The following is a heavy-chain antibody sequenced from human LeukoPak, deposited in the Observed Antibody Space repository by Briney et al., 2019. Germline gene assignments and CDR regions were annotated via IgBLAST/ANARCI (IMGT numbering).Heavy chain of an antibody. Sequence: GASMKVSRKASGYTFTGYYMHWVRQAPGQGLEWMGWINPNSGGTNYAQKFQGRVTMTRDTSISTAYMELSRLRSDDTAVYYCARGPDIVLMVYAIIWFDPWGQGTLVTVSS. CDR1: GYTFTGYY. D-gene: IGHD2-8*01. J-gene: IGHJ5*02. V-gene: IGHV1-2*02. CDR2: INPNSGGT. CDR3: ARGPDIVLMVYAIIWFDP.